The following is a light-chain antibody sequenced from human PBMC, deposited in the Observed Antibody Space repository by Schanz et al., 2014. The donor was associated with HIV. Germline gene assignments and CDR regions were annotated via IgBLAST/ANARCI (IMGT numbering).Light chain of an antibody. Sequence: AIRITQSPSSLSASTGDRVTITCRASQGISSYLAWYQQKPGKAPKLLIYAASTLQSGVPSRFSGSGSGTDFTLTISCLQSEDFASYYCLQHNTYPLSFGQGTRLDIK. CDR3: LQHNTYPLS. CDR1: QGISSY. V-gene: IGKV1-8*01. J-gene: IGKJ5*01. CDR2: AAS.